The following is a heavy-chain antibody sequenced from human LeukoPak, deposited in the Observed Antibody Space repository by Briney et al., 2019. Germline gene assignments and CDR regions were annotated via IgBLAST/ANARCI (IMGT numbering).Heavy chain of an antibody. CDR1: GFTFSSYS. CDR3: ASDRYYDYVWGSYRYPYYFDY. Sequence: GGSLRLSCAASGFTFSSYSMNWVRQAPGKGLEWVSYISSSSSTIYYADSVKGRFTISRDNAKNSLYLQMNSLRAEDTAVYYCASDRYYDYVWGSYRYPYYFDYWGQGTLVTVSS. V-gene: IGHV3-48*01. CDR2: ISSSSSTI. J-gene: IGHJ4*02. D-gene: IGHD3-16*02.